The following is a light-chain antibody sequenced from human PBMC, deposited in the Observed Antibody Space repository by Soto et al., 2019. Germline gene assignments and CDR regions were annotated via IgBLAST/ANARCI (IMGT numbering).Light chain of an antibody. CDR1: QTINIY. V-gene: IGKV1-39*01. J-gene: IGKJ2*01. CDR3: QQNFYTPYT. CDR2: DAD. Sequence: DIQMTQSPSSLSASVGDRVNITCRASQTINIYLNWFQQKPGKAPNLLIYDADTLGIGAPSRFSGSGSETEFTLTINGLQPEDFASYYCQQNFYTPYTFGQGTKVEIK.